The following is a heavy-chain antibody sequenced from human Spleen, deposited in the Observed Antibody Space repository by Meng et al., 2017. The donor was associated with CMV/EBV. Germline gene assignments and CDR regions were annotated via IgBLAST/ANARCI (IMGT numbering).Heavy chain of an antibody. J-gene: IGHJ3*02. CDR2: ISSSSSTI. Sequence: GGSLRLSCAASGFTFSSYSMNWVRQAPGKGLEWVSYISSSSSTIYYADSVKGRFTISRDNAKNSLYLQMNSLRAEDTAVYYCARKALGPLAVRGSFAFDIWGQGTLVTVSS. V-gene: IGHV3-48*04. D-gene: IGHD1-26*01. CDR1: GFTFSSYS. CDR3: ARKALGPLAVRGSFAFDI.